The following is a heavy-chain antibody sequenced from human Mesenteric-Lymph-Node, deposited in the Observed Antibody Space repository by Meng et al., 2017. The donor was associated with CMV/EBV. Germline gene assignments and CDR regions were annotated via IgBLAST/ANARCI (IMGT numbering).Heavy chain of an antibody. Sequence: GGSLRLSCAASGFTFSSYAMHWVRQAPGKGLEWVAVISYDGSNKYYADSVKGRFTISRDNSKNTLYLQMNSLRAEDTAVYYCARSTSSSWYYYYYYGMDVWGQGTTVTVSS. D-gene: IGHD6-13*01. J-gene: IGHJ6*02. CDR3: ARSTSSSWYYYYYYGMDV. V-gene: IGHV3-30-3*01. CDR1: GFTFSSYA. CDR2: ISYDGSNK.